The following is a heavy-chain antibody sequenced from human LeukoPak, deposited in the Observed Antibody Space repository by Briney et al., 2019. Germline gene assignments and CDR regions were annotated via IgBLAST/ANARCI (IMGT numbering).Heavy chain of an antibody. Sequence: GFLRLSCAASGFTFSSYAMSLVRPAPGKGLEWVSAISGSGGSTYYADSVKGRFTISRDNSKNTLYLQMNSLRAEDTAVYYCAKEGYCSSTSCYIYWGQGTLVTVSS. CDR3: AKEGYCSSTSCYIY. CDR1: GFTFSSYA. D-gene: IGHD2-2*02. J-gene: IGHJ4*02. V-gene: IGHV3-23*01. CDR2: ISGSGGST.